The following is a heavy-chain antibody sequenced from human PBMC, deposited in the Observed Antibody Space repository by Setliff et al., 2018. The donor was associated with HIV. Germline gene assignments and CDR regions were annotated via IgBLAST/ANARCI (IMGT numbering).Heavy chain of an antibody. CDR1: GGSITSYY. CDR3: ARFRVERRLSNWFDP. Sequence: PSEILSLTCTVSGGSITSYYWSWIRQPPGEGLEWIGYIYYGGSTNYNPSLRSRLTISVDTSKNQFSLKLSSVTAADTAVYYCARFRVERRLSNWFDPWGQGTLVTVSS. V-gene: IGHV4-59*01. J-gene: IGHJ5*02. CDR2: IYYGGST. D-gene: IGHD1-1*01.